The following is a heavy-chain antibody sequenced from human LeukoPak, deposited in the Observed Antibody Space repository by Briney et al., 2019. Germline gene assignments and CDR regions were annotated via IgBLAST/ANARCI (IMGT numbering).Heavy chain of an antibody. CDR2: IRYDGSNK. CDR3: AKNRRGSSWYGNTFDI. CDR1: GFSFSNYV. Sequence: PGGSLRLSCAASGFSFSNYVMHWVCQAPGKGLEWVAFIRYDGSNKYYADSVKGRFTISRDSSKNTLSLQMNSLRTEDTAVYYCAKNRRGSSWYGNTFDIWGQGTMVTVSS. D-gene: IGHD6-13*01. V-gene: IGHV3-30*02. J-gene: IGHJ3*02.